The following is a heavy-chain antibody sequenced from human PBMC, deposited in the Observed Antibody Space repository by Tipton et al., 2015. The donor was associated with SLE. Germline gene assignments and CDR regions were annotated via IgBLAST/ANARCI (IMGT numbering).Heavy chain of an antibody. V-gene: IGHV4-61*05. CDR2: IYYSGST. CDR3: ASDSLGGPYYFDY. Sequence: TLSLTCTVSGGSISSSSYYWGWIRQPPGKGLEWIGYIYYSGSTNYNPSLKSRVTISVDTSKNQFSLKLSSVTAADTAVYYCASDSLGGPYYFDYWGQGTLVTVSS. D-gene: IGHD3-10*01. CDR1: GGSISSSSYY. J-gene: IGHJ4*02.